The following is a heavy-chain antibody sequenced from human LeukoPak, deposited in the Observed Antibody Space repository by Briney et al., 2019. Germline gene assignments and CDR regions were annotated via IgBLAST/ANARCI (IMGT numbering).Heavy chain of an antibody. CDR3: AKERCGGGSCYIFDY. Sequence: GGSLRLSCAASGFTFSSYEFNWVRQAPGKGLEWVSYISSSGRTIFYADSVKGRFTISRDNAKNSLYLQMNSLRPEDTAVYYCAKERCGGGSCYIFDYWGQGTLVTVSS. D-gene: IGHD2-15*01. V-gene: IGHV3-48*03. CDR2: ISSSGRTI. CDR1: GFTFSSYE. J-gene: IGHJ4*02.